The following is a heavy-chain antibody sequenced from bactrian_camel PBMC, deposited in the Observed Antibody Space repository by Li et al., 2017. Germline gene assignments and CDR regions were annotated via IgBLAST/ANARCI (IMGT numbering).Heavy chain of an antibody. J-gene: IGHJ6*01. Sequence: HVQLVESGGDLVRPGGSLTLSCTASGFIFNNYYITWVRQAPGKGLEWVSEISTDGKDTYYADSVKARFTISRDNAKSTLYLQVNNLKPEDTAMYYCAADRALDDDCYVGSLYADFAYWGQGTKVTVS. CDR3: AADRALDDDCYVGSLYADFAY. CDR1: GFIFNNYY. D-gene: IGHD3*01. V-gene: IGHV3S6*01. CDR2: ISTDGKDT.